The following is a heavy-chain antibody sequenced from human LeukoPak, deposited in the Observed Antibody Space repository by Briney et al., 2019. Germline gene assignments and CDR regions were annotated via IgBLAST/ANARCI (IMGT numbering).Heavy chain of an antibody. CDR3: AKDIVSTSSNWFDP. CDR2: ISWNSGSI. Sequence: GGSLRLSCAASGFTFDDYAMHWVRQAPGKGLEWVSGISWNSGSIGYADSVKGRFTISRDNAKNSLYLQMNSLRAEDTALYYCAKDIVSTSSNWFDPWGQGTLGTVSS. V-gene: IGHV3-9*01. J-gene: IGHJ5*02. D-gene: IGHD2-2*01. CDR1: GFTFDDYA.